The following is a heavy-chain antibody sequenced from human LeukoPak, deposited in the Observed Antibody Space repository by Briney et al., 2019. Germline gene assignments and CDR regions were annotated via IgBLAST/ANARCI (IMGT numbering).Heavy chain of an antibody. CDR3: AKSSRASGYGMDV. CDR2: ISYDGSNK. Sequence: PAGSLRLSCAASGFTFSSYGMHWVRQAPGKGLDRVAVISYDGSNKYYADSVKGRFTISRDNSKNTLYLQMNSLRAEDTAVYYCAKSSRASGYGMDVWGQGTTVTVSS. J-gene: IGHJ6*02. V-gene: IGHV3-30*18. CDR1: GFTFSSYG. D-gene: IGHD3-10*01.